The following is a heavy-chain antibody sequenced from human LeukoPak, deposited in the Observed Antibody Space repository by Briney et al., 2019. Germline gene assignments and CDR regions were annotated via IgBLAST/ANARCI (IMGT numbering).Heavy chain of an antibody. Sequence: GASVKVSCKASGYTFTGYYMHWVRQAPGQGLEWMGWINPNSGGTNYAQKFQGRVTMTRDTSISTAYMELSSLRADDSGVYYCATGHSYGYDYWGQGVLVTVSS. V-gene: IGHV1-2*02. J-gene: IGHJ4*02. D-gene: IGHD5-18*01. CDR1: GYTFTGYY. CDR2: INPNSGGT. CDR3: ATGHSYGYDY.